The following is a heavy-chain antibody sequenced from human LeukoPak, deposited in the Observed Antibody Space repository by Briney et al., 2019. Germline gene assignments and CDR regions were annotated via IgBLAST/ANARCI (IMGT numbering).Heavy chain of an antibody. J-gene: IGHJ4*02. CDR2: IRYDGSNK. CDR3: AKGGITMVRGVLYYFDY. V-gene: IGHV3-30*02. CDR1: GFTFSSCG. D-gene: IGHD3-10*01. Sequence: GGSLRLSCAASGFTFSSCGVHWVRHAPGKGLEWVAFIRYDGSNKYYADSVKGRFTISRDNSKNTLYLQMNSLRAEDTAVYYCAKGGITMVRGVLYYFDYWGQGTLVTVSS.